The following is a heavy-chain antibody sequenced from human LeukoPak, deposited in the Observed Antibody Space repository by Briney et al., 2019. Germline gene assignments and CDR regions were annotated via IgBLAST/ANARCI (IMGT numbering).Heavy chain of an antibody. V-gene: IGHV3-23*01. CDR2: STGSSSTA. Sequence: GGSLTLSCKASGFTFSKYGVSWLRQAPGKGLEWVAGSTGSSSTAHYAESVQGRFTVSRDNSRNTLHLQMSNLRAEDTAVYYCARDGRYCSSTSCFYYMDVWGKGTTVTVSS. J-gene: IGHJ6*03. CDR3: ARDGRYCSSTSCFYYMDV. D-gene: IGHD2-2*01. CDR1: GFTFSKYG.